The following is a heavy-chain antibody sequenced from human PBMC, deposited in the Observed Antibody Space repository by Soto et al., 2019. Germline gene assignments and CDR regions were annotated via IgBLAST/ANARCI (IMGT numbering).Heavy chain of an antibody. CDR3: AREGYVDTAMVIPYFDY. CDR2: IWYDGSNK. CDR1: GFTFSNYG. V-gene: IGHV3-33*01. J-gene: IGHJ4*02. Sequence: QVQLVESGGGVVQPGRSLRLSCVASGFTFSNYGMHWVRQAPGKGLEWVAVIWYDGSNKYYADSVKGRFTISRDNSKNTLYLQMNSLRVEDTAVYYCAREGYVDTAMVIPYFDYWGQGTLVTVSS. D-gene: IGHD5-18*01.